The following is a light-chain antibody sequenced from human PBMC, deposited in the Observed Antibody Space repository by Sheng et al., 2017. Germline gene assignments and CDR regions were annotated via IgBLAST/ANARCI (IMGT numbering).Light chain of an antibody. CDR3: QQYNDWPHYT. V-gene: IGKV3D-15*01. Sequence: EIVMTQSPATLSVSPGETVTLSCRASQSVNTNLAWYQQRPGQAPRLLIYGASARPTSVPSRFGGPGSETEFTLTIGSLQSEDIAVYYCQQYNDWPHYTFGQGTKLEI. CDR1: QSVNTN. CDR2: GAS. J-gene: IGKJ2*01.